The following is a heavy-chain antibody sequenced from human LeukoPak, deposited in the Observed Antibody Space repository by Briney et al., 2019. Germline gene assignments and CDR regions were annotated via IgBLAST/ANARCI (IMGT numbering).Heavy chain of an antibody. V-gene: IGHV3-30*03. CDR2: ISFDGSNK. D-gene: IGHD6-19*01. J-gene: IGHJ4*02. Sequence: GGSLRLSCAASGFTFSNFAMHWVGQAPGKGLQWVAVISFDGSNKYYADSVKGRFSISRDNSKDTLHLQMSSLRDEDTAVYFCAGVSESGWYYFDYWGQGTLVTVSS. CDR3: AGVSESGWYYFDY. CDR1: GFTFSNFA.